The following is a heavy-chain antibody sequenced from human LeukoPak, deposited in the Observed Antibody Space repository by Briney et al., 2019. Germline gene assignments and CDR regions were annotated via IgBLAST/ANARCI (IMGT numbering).Heavy chain of an antibody. V-gene: IGHV4-34*01. Sequence: SETLSLTCAVYGGSFSGYYWSWIRQPPGKGLEWIGEINHSGSTNYNPSLKSRVTISVDTSKNQSSLKLSSVPAADTAVYCCARALRTVTTAFGYSGEGTLVTVSS. CDR3: ARALRTVTTAFGY. CDR2: INHSGST. J-gene: IGHJ4*02. D-gene: IGHD4-17*01. CDR1: GGSFSGYY.